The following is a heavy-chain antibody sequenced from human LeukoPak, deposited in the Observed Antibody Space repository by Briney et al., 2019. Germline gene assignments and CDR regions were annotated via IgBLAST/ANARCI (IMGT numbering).Heavy chain of an antibody. D-gene: IGHD6-13*01. J-gene: IGHJ5*02. CDR1: GGSISSGSYY. CDR2: IYTSGST. CDR3: ARRRIAAAGTVNWFDP. V-gene: IGHV4-61*02. Sequence: SETLSLTCTVSGGSISSGSYYWSWIRQPAGKGLEWIGRIYTSGSTNYNPSLKSRVTISVDTSKNQFSLKLSSVTAADTAVYYCARRRIAAAGTVNWFDPWGQGTLVTASS.